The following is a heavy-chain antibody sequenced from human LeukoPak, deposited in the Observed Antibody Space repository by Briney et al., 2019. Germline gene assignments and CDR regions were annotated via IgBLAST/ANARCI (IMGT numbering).Heavy chain of an antibody. Sequence: GASVKVSCKASGYTFTSYDINWVRQATGQGLEWMGWMNPNSGNTGYAQKFQGRVTMTRNTSISTAYMELSSLRSEDTAVYYCARGMVATSRHSHWFDPWGQGTLVTVSS. CDR2: MNPNSGNT. CDR3: ARGMVATSRHSHWFDP. D-gene: IGHD2-2*01. CDR1: GYTFTSYD. V-gene: IGHV1-8*01. J-gene: IGHJ5*02.